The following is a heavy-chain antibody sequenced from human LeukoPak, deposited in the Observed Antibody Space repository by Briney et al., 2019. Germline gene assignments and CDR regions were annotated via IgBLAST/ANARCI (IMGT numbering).Heavy chain of an antibody. Sequence: GGSLRLSCAASGFTFTNYWMSWVRQAPGKGLEWVANINQDGSEEYYVDSVKGRFTVSRDNAKNSLYLQMNSLRAEDTAVYYCARDGRYISDYWGQGTLVIVSS. CDR2: INQDGSEE. J-gene: IGHJ4*02. CDR1: GFTFTNYW. D-gene: IGHD1-26*01. V-gene: IGHV3-7*05. CDR3: ARDGRYISDY.